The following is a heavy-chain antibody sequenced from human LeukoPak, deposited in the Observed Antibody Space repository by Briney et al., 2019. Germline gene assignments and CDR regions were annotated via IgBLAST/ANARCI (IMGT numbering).Heavy chain of an antibody. CDR3: ARYSTTGDAFDI. CDR1: GGSISSSDYH. V-gene: IGHV4-39*01. Sequence: SETLSLTCTVSGGSISSSDYHWGCIRQPPGKGLEWIGTIYYSGGTYYNPSLKSRVTMSVDTSKNQFSLKLSSVTAADTAVYYCARYSTTGDAFDIWGQGTMVTVSS. J-gene: IGHJ3*02. D-gene: IGHD4-11*01. CDR2: IYYSGGT.